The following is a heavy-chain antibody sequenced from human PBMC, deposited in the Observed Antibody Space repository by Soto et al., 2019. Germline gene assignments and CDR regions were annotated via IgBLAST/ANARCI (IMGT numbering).Heavy chain of an antibody. CDR1: GGSIRSGDYY. V-gene: IGHV4-30-4*01. J-gene: IGHJ4*02. Sequence: PSETLSLTCTVSGGSIRSGDYYWIWIRQPPGKGLEWIGYIYYSGSTYHNPSLKSRVTISVDTSKNQFSLKLSSVTAADTAVYYCARLRSSTSPALYFDYWGQGTLVTVSS. D-gene: IGHD2-2*01. CDR2: IYYSGST. CDR3: ARLRSSTSPALYFDY.